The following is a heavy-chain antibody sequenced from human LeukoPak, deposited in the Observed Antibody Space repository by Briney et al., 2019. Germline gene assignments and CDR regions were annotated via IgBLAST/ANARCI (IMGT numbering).Heavy chain of an antibody. J-gene: IGHJ4*02. CDR2: IYHSGST. Sequence: SETLSLTWAVSGGSISSSNWWSWVRQPPGKGLEWIGEIYHSGSTNYNPSLKSRVTMSVDTSKNQFSLKLSSVTAADTAIYYCARENPSGYYNRPIDYWGQGTLVTVSS. CDR1: GGSISSSNW. V-gene: IGHV4-4*02. D-gene: IGHD3-22*01. CDR3: ARENPSGYYNRPIDY.